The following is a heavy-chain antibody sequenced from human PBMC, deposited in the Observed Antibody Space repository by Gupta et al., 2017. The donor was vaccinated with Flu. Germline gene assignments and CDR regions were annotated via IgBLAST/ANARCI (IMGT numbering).Heavy chain of an antibody. V-gene: IGHV4-39*01. Sequence: QLQLPESGPGLVKPSETLSLTCTVSGGSISSSNYFCGWIRQPPGKGLEWIGSIYYSGSTYDNPSLKSRVTMSVDTSKNQFSLKLSSVTAADTAVYYCARHSSRNWFDPWGQGTLVTVSS. CDR1: GGSISSSNYF. J-gene: IGHJ5*02. D-gene: IGHD6-6*01. CDR2: IYYSGST. CDR3: ARHSSRNWFDP.